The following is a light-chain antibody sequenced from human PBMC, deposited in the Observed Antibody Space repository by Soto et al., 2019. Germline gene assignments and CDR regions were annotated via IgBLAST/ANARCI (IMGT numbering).Light chain of an antibody. CDR1: RSVSSY. Sequence: EIVLTQSPATLSLSPGDGATLSCRTSRSVSSYLAWYQQKPGQAPRLLIYDASNRATGVPARFSGSGSGTDFTLTISILEPEDFAVYYCQQRSNWPRTFGQGTKLEIK. CDR2: DAS. CDR3: QQRSNWPRT. J-gene: IGKJ2*01. V-gene: IGKV3-11*01.